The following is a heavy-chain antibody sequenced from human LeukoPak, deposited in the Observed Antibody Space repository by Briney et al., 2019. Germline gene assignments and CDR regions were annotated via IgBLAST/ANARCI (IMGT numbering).Heavy chain of an antibody. CDR2: ISSNGGST. V-gene: IGHV3-64*01. CDR3: ARGTLDRFDY. D-gene: IGHD2/OR15-2a*01. J-gene: IGHJ4*02. Sequence: GGTLRLSCAASGFTFSSYAMHWVRQAPGKGLEYVSAISSNGGSTYYANSVKGRFTISRDNYKITLYLQMNSLRAEDTAVYYCARGTLDRFDYWGQGTLVTVSS. CDR1: GFTFSSYA.